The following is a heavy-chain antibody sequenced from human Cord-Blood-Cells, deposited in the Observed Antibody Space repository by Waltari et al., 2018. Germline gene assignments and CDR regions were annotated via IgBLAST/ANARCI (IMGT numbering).Heavy chain of an antibody. CDR2: INHSGST. Sequence: QVQLQQWGAGLLKPSETLSLTCAVYGGSFSGYYWSWIRQPPGKGLEWIGEINHSGSTNYNPSLKSRVTISVDTSKNQFSLKLSYVTAADTAVYYCARGLRSSNCSGGSCYFDYWGQGTLVTVSS. J-gene: IGHJ4*02. CDR3: ARGLRSSNCSGGSCYFDY. V-gene: IGHV4-34*01. D-gene: IGHD2-15*01. CDR1: GGSFSGYY.